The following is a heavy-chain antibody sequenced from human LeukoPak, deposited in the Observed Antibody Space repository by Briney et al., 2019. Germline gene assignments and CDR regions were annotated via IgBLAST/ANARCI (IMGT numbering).Heavy chain of an antibody. V-gene: IGHV3-53*01. CDR3: ARVGNYDSSGHGPGRAMDY. D-gene: IGHD3-22*01. Sequence: GGSLRLSCAASGFSVSSNCMSWVRQAPGKGLEWVSILYTGGSTYHADSVKGRFTISRDNSKNTLYLHMNSLRAEDTAVYYCARVGNYDSSGHGPGRAMDYWGQGTLVTVSS. J-gene: IGHJ4*02. CDR1: GFSVSSNC. CDR2: LYTGGST.